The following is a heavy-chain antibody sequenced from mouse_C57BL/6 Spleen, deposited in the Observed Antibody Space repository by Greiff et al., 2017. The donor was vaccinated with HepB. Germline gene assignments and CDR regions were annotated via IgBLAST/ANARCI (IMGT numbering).Heavy chain of an antibody. D-gene: IGHD1-1*01. CDR1: GYTFTSYD. CDR3: ARDYGSSGGAMDY. Sequence: VQVVESGPELVKPGASVKLSCKASGYTFTSYDINWVKQRPGQGLEWIGWIYPRDGSTKYNEKFKGKATLTVDTSSSTAYMELHSLTSEDSAVYFCARDYGSSGGAMDYWGQGTSVTVSS. CDR2: IYPRDGST. J-gene: IGHJ4*01. V-gene: IGHV1-85*01.